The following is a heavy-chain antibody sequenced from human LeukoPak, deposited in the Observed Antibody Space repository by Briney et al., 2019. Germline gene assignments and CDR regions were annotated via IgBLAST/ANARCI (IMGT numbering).Heavy chain of an antibody. CDR3: ARDSASCSGGSCYSLYYYYGMDV. CDR1: GYTFTSYG. CDR2: ISGYNGNT. J-gene: IGHJ6*02. V-gene: IGHV1-18*01. Sequence: ASVKVSCKASGYTFTSYGISWVRQAPGPGLEWMGWISGYNGNTNYAQKLQGRVTMTTDTSTSTAYMELRSLRSDDTAVYYCARDSASCSGGSCYSLYYYYGMDVWGQGTTVTVSS. D-gene: IGHD2-15*01.